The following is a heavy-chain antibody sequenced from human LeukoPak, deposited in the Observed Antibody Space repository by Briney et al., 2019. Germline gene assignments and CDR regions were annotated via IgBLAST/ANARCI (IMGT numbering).Heavy chain of an antibody. D-gene: IGHD5-18*01. J-gene: IGHJ4*02. CDR1: GFTFSSYS. V-gene: IGHV3-21*01. CDR2: ISSSSSYI. Sequence: PGGSLRLSCAASGFTFSSYSMNWVRQAPGKGLEWVSSISSSSSYIYYADSVKGRFTISRDNAKNSLYLQMNSLRAEDMAVYYCARDSGYSYALDYWGQGTLVTVSS. CDR3: ARDSGYSYALDY.